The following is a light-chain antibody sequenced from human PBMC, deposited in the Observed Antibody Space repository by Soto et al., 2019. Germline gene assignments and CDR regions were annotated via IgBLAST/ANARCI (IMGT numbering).Light chain of an antibody. CDR3: LSYADTAYV. Sequence: QSVLTQPPSASGSPGQSVTISFAGTSSDVGGYNYVSWYQQYPGKVPKLMIYEVSERPSGVPDRFSGSKSGNTAFLTVAGLQAEDEADYYCLSYADTAYVFGTGTQLTVL. CDR2: EVS. V-gene: IGLV2-8*01. CDR1: SSDVGGYNY. J-gene: IGLJ1*01.